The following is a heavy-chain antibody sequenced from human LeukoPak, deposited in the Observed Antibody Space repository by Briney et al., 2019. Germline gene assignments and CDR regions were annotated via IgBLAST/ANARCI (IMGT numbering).Heavy chain of an antibody. CDR2: INPNSGGA. Sequence: ASVKVSCKASGYTFTGYYMHWVRQAPGQGLEWMGWINPNSGGAKYAQNFRGRVIMTTDTSISTAYMELTSLRSDDTAVYYCARSSPPTYYHFYYYMDVWGKGSTVTVSS. V-gene: IGHV1-2*02. CDR3: ARSSPPTYYHFYYYMDV. D-gene: IGHD6-13*01. J-gene: IGHJ6*03. CDR1: GYTFTGYY.